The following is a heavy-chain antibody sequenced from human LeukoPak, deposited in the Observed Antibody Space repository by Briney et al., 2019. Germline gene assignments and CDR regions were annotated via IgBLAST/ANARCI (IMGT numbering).Heavy chain of an antibody. D-gene: IGHD7-27*01. CDR3: AKKLPGASYYFDF. J-gene: IGHJ4*02. Sequence: GGSLRLSCIASGFTLSNYDMTWVRQTPAKGLEYVSSIGSGGYTFYAGSVKGRFSISRDISQNTVYLQMNSLRAEDTAMCFCAKKLPGASYYFDFWGQGTLVTVSS. V-gene: IGHV3-23*01. CDR1: GFTLSNYD. CDR2: IGSGGYT.